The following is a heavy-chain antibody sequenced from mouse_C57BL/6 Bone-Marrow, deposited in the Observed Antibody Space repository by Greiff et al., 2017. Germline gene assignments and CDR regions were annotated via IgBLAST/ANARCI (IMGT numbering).Heavy chain of an antibody. CDR1: GYTFTEYT. J-gene: IGHJ2*01. CDR2: FYPGSGSI. V-gene: IGHV1-62-2*01. CDR3: ARHHLFGYYFDY. D-gene: IGHD6-1*01. Sequence: QVHVKQSGAELVKPGASVKLSCKASGYTFTEYTIHWVKQRSGQGLEWIGWFYPGSGSIKYNEKFKDKATLTADKSSSTVYMELSRLTSEDSAVYFCARHHLFGYYFDYWGQGTTLTVSS.